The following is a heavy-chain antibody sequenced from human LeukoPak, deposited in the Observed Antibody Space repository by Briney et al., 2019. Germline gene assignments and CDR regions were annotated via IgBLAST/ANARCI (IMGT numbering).Heavy chain of an antibody. CDR3: ARVDTVAYYFDY. J-gene: IGHJ4*02. Sequence: ASVKVSCKASGYTFTGYYMHWVRQAPGQGLEWMGWMNPNSGNTGYAQKFQGRVIMTRNTSISTAYMELSSLRSEDTAVYYCARVDTVAYYFDYWGQGTLVTVSS. V-gene: IGHV1-8*02. CDR1: GYTFTGYY. CDR2: MNPNSGNT. D-gene: IGHD5-12*01.